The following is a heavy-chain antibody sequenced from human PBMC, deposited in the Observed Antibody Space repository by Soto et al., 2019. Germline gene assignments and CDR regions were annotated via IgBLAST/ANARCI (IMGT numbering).Heavy chain of an antibody. V-gene: IGHV3-30-3*01. J-gene: IGHJ3*02. Sequence: GGSLRLSCAASGFTFSSYAMHWVRQAPGKGLEWVAVISYDGSNKYYADSVKGRFTISRDNSKNTLYLQMNSLRAEDTAVYYCARGEGEERIAVAGNGAFDIWGQGTMVTVSS. D-gene: IGHD6-19*01. CDR3: ARGEGEERIAVAGNGAFDI. CDR1: GFTFSSYA. CDR2: ISYDGSNK.